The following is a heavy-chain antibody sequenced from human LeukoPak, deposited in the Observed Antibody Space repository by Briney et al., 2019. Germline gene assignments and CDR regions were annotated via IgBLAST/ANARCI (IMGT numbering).Heavy chain of an antibody. J-gene: IGHJ4*02. CDR1: GGTFSSYA. CDR3: ARDIQPLLYGD. Sequence: GASVTVSCKASGGTFSSYAISWVRQAPGQGLEWMGGIIPIFGTANYAQKFQGRVTITADESTSTAYMELSSLRSEDTAVYYCARDIQPLLYGDWGQGTLVTVSS. CDR2: IIPIFGTA. D-gene: IGHD2-2*02. V-gene: IGHV1-69*13.